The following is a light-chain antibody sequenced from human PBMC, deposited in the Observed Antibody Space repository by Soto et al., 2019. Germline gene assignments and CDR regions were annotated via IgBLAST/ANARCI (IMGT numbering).Light chain of an antibody. V-gene: IGLV2-14*03. CDR2: GVS. Sequence: QSVLTQPASVSGSPGQSITISCTGTSIDVGHPYNYVSWYQQYPGKAPKLLILGVSNRPSGISGRFSGSKSGNTASLTISGLPPEDEADYYCMSYIASTSTHWVLGGGTKLTVL. CDR3: MSYIASTSTHWV. J-gene: IGLJ3*02. CDR1: SIDVGHPYNY.